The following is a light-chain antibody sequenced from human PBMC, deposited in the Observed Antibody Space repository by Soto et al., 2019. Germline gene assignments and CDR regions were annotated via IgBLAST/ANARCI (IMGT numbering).Light chain of an antibody. V-gene: IGLV8-61*01. Sequence: QTVVTQEPSFSVSPGGTVTLTCGLSSGSVSTSYYPSWYQQTPGQAPRTLIYSTNTRSSGVPDRFSGSILGNKAALTITGAQADDESDYSCVLYMGSGIAVFGGGPKLTVL. CDR2: STN. CDR1: SGSVSTSYY. J-gene: IGLJ2*01. CDR3: VLYMGSGIAV.